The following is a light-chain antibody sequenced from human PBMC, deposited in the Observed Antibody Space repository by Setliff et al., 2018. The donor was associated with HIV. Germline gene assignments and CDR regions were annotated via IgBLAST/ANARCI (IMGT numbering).Light chain of an antibody. CDR2: DTS. Sequence: QAVVTQEPSLTVSPGGTVTLTCGSSTGAVTSGHYPYWFQQKPGQAPRTLIYDTSNKHSWTPARFSGSLLGGKAALTLSGAQPEDEAAYYCFLSYSGARRVFGGGTKVTLL. CDR1: TGAVTSGHY. V-gene: IGLV7-46*01. CDR3: FLSYSGARRV. J-gene: IGLJ3*02.